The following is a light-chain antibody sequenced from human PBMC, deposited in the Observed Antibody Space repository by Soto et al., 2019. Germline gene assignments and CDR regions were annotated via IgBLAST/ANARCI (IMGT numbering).Light chain of an antibody. CDR3: AAWDDRLNGWV. J-gene: IGLJ3*02. CDR2: SDH. CDR1: SSNIGENP. Sequence: QPVLTQPPSASGTPGQRVTISCSGSSSNIGENPVNWYQQLPGTAPKLLIYSDHQKPSAVPDRFSGSKSGTSASLAISGLQSDDEADYYGAAWDDRLNGWVFGGGTKLTVL. V-gene: IGLV1-44*01.